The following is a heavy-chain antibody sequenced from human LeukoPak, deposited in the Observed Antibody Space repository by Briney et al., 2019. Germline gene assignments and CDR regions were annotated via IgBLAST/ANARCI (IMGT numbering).Heavy chain of an antibody. J-gene: IGHJ4*02. CDR2: ISGSGLYI. D-gene: IGHD3-22*01. Sequence: GGSLRLSCTASGFTFTSYSMNWVRRTPGKGLEWISSISGSGLYIDYVDSVKGRFTVSRDNAKNSLYLQMNSLRAEDTAVYYCARDYHYYDSSGYYPHPYFDYWGQGTLVTVSS. CDR1: GFTFTSYS. CDR3: ARDYHYYDSSGYYPHPYFDY. V-gene: IGHV3-21*01.